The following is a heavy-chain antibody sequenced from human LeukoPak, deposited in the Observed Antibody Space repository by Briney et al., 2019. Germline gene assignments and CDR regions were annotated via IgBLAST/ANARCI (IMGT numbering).Heavy chain of an antibody. CDR2: ISSSSSYI. J-gene: IGHJ6*04. CDR1: GFTFSSYS. D-gene: IGHD3-10*02. Sequence: GGSLRLSCTASGFTFSSYSMNWVRQAPGKGLEWVSSISSSSSYISYADSVKGRFTISRDNAKNSLYLQMNSLRAEDTAVYYCAELGITMIGGVWGKGTTVTISS. CDR3: AELGITMIGGV. V-gene: IGHV3-21*01.